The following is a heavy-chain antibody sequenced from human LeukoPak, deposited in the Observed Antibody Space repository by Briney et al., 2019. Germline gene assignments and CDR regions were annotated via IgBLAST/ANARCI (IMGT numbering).Heavy chain of an antibody. CDR3: ARVLRGPLGYCSGGSCPFDY. Sequence: ASVKVSCKASGYTFTGYYMHWVRQAPGQGLEWMGWINPNSGGTNYAQKFQGRVMITADESTSTAYMELSSLRSEDTAVYYCARVLRGPLGYCSGGSCPFDYWGQGTLVTVSS. CDR1: GYTFTGYY. J-gene: IGHJ4*02. D-gene: IGHD2-15*01. CDR2: INPNSGGT. V-gene: IGHV1-2*02.